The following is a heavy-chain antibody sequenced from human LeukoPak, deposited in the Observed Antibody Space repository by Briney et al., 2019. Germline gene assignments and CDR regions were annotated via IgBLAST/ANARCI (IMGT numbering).Heavy chain of an antibody. CDR1: GFTFSDYY. J-gene: IGHJ4*02. V-gene: IGHV3-11*06. D-gene: IGHD1-26*01. CDR2: ISGSSTYT. Sequence: NAGGSLRLSCASSGFTFSDYYMSWIRQAPGKGLEWVSHISGSSTYTNYADSVKGRFTISRDNANNSLYLQINSLTAEDTAVFYCARVGSRGYYFDYWGQGTLVSVSS. CDR3: ARVGSRGYYFDY.